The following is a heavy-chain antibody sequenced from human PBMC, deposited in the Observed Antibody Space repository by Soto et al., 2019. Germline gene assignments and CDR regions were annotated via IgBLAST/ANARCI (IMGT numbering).Heavy chain of an antibody. V-gene: IGHV3-23*01. CDR2: ISGSGGST. CDR1: GFTFSSYA. Sequence: EVQLLESGGGLVQPGGSLRLSCAASGFTFSSYAMSWVRQAPGKGLEWVSAISGSGGSTYYADSVKGRFTISRDNSKNTLYLQMNSLRAEDTAVYYCAKARYSYGRPYYGMDVWGQGTTVTVSS. J-gene: IGHJ6*02. CDR3: AKARYSYGRPYYGMDV. D-gene: IGHD5-18*01.